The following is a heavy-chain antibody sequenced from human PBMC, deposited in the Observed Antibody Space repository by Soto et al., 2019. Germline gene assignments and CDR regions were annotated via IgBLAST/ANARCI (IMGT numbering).Heavy chain of an antibody. CDR2: ISVSDAFI. D-gene: IGHD1-20*01. Sequence: EVQLSESGGDLVQPGGSLRLSCAASGFNVGAFAVNWVRQAPGKGLEWVSGISVSDAFIYYADSVRGRFSISRDASENILYLQMNSLRVDDTALYYCTRETVAGITGLDYWGPGTLVTVSS. CDR1: GFNVGAFA. J-gene: IGHJ4*02. V-gene: IGHV3-23*01. CDR3: TRETVAGITGLDY.